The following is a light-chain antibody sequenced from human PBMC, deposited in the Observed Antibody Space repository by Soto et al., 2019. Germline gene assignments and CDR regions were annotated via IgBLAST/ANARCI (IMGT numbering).Light chain of an antibody. Sequence: DIQMTQSRSSLSASVGSSLTITCRAGQSISSYLNWCQQKPGKAPKLMIYAASSLQSGVPSRFSGSGSGTDFTLTISSLQTEDFATYYCQQRYSTPRTFGQGTQVDIK. CDR1: QSISSY. J-gene: IGKJ1*01. CDR2: AAS. CDR3: QQRYSTPRT. V-gene: IGKV1-39*01.